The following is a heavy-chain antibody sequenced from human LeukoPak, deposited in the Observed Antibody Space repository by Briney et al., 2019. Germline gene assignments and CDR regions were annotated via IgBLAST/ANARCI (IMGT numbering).Heavy chain of an antibody. CDR2: ISSSSSTI. V-gene: IGHV3-48*01. Sequence: PGGSLRLSCAASGFTFSSYAMHWVRQAPGKGLEWVSYISSSSSTIYYADSVKGRFTISRDNAKNSLYLQMNSLRAEDTAVYYCARDPYALWNTSPNWFDPWGQGTLVTVSS. CDR1: GFTFSSYA. D-gene: IGHD1/OR15-1a*01. J-gene: IGHJ5*02. CDR3: ARDPYALWNTSPNWFDP.